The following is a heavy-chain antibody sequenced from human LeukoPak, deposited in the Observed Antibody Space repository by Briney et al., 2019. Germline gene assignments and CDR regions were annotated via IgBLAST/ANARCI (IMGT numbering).Heavy chain of an antibody. CDR2: INHSGST. CDR3: ARDVIAAAGYYYYGMDV. D-gene: IGHD6-13*01. CDR1: GGSFSGYS. J-gene: IGHJ6*02. Sequence: PSETLSLTCAVYGGSFSGYSWSWIRQPPGKGLEWIGEINHSGSTSYNPSLKSRVTISVDTSKNQFSLKLSSVTAADTAVYYCARDVIAAAGYYYYGMDVWGQGTTVTVSS. V-gene: IGHV4-34*01.